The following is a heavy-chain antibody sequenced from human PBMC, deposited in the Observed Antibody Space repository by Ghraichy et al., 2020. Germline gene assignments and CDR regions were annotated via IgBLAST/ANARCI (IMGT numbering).Heavy chain of an antibody. CDR1: GFTFSSYA. V-gene: IGHV3-23*01. J-gene: IGHJ4*02. CDR2: ISGSGGST. Sequence: GESLNISCAASGFTFSSYAMSWVRQAPGKGLEWVSAISGSGGSTYYADSVKGRFTISRDNSKNTLYLQMNSLRAEDTAVYYCAKDGYSYYYDSSGYYYDYWGQGTLVTVSS. D-gene: IGHD3-22*01. CDR3: AKDGYSYYYDSSGYYYDY.